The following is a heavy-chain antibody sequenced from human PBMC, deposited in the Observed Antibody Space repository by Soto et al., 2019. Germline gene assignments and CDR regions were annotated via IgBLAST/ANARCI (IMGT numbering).Heavy chain of an antibody. Sequence: HSETLSLTCTVSGGSISSGDYYWSWIRQPPGKGLEWIGYIHYSGSTYHNPSLKSRVTISVDTSKNQFSLKLSSVTAADTAVYYCARRYGYSFDYWGQGTLVTVSS. CDR1: GGSISSGDYY. V-gene: IGHV4-30-4*01. J-gene: IGHJ4*02. CDR3: ARRYGYSFDY. D-gene: IGHD1-1*01. CDR2: IHYSGST.